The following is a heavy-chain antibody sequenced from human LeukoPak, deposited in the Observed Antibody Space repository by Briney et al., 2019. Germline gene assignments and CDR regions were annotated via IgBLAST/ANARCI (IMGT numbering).Heavy chain of an antibody. J-gene: IGHJ4*02. V-gene: IGHV4-34*01. CDR1: GGSFSGYY. D-gene: IGHD2-21*02. CDR3: ARGFLGDPGYFDY. Sequence: SETLSLICAVYGGSFSGYYWSWIRQPPGKGLEGIGEINHSGSTNYNQSLKSRVTISVDTTKNQFSLKLSSVTAADTAVYYCARGFLGDPGYFDYWGQGTLVTVSS. CDR2: INHSGST.